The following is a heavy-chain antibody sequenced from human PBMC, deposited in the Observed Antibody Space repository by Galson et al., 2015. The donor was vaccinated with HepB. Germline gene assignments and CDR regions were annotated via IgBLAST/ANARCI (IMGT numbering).Heavy chain of an antibody. Sequence: SLRLSCAASGFTFSDYYMSWIRQAPGKGLEWVSYISNSGSTIYYADSVKGRFTISRDNAKNSLYLQMNSLRAEDTAVYYCARDCVPAAIAPSYGMDVWGQGITVTVSS. CDR1: GFTFSDYY. CDR2: ISNSGSTI. D-gene: IGHD2-2*01. V-gene: IGHV3-11*01. J-gene: IGHJ6*02. CDR3: ARDCVPAAIAPSYGMDV.